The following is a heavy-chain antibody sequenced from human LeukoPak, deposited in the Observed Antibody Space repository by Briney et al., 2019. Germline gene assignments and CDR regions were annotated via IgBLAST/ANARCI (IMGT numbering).Heavy chain of an antibody. V-gene: IGHV4-39*01. D-gene: IGHD6-19*01. CDR3: ARPAVAGGRDDY. Sequence: PSETLSLTCTVSGGSISSSSYYWGWIRQPPGKGLEWIGSIYYSGSTYYNPSLKSRVTISVDTSKNQFSLKLSSVTAADTAVYYCARPAVAGGRDDYWGQGTLVTVSS. J-gene: IGHJ4*02. CDR1: GGSISSSSYY. CDR2: IYYSGST.